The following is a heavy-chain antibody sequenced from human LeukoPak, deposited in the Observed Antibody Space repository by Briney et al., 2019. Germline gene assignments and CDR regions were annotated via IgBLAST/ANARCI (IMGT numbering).Heavy chain of an antibody. Sequence: SEILSLTCSVSGVSISSSPYHWGWIRQPPGKGLEWIGSIYYSGSSYSNPSLQSRVTMSIDTAKNQFSLKLSSVTAADTAVYYCAREIDYDSTAYVYWGRGTLVTVSS. J-gene: IGHJ4*02. D-gene: IGHD3-22*01. CDR2: IYYSGSS. CDR1: GVSISSSPYH. V-gene: IGHV4-39*02. CDR3: AREIDYDSTAYVY.